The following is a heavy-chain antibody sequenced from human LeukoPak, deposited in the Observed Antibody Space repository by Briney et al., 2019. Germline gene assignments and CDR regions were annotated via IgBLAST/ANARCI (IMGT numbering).Heavy chain of an antibody. CDR1: GFTFSNAW. D-gene: IGHD3-16*02. Sequence: GGSLRLSCAASGFTFSNAWMSWVRQAPGNGLEWVGRIKSKTDGRTTDYAAPVKGRITISRDDSKNTLYLQMNSLNTEDTAVYYSTSFGSYRLYYWGQGTLVTVSS. CDR3: TSFGSYRLYY. V-gene: IGHV3-15*01. J-gene: IGHJ4*02. CDR2: IKSKTDGRTT.